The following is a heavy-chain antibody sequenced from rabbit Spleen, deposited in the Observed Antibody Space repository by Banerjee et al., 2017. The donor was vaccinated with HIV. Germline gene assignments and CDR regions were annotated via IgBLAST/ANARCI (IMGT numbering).Heavy chain of an antibody. V-gene: IGHV1S7*01. Sequence: QLKESGGGLVQPGGSLKLSCKASGFDFSSYYMSWVRQAPGKGLEWIGYIDPIFGSTYYASWVNGRFTISSHNAQNTLYLQLNSLTAADTATYFCARGGGLRGPGTLVTVS. J-gene: IGHJ4*01. CDR1: GFDFSSYY. CDR3: ARGGGL. CDR2: IDPIFGST.